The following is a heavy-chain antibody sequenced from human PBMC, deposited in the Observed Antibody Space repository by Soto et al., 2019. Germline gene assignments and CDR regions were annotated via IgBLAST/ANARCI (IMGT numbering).Heavy chain of an antibody. J-gene: IGHJ6*02. D-gene: IGHD1-26*01. CDR3: ARRGGSYAGYYYYYGMDV. CDR2: IIPIFGTA. V-gene: IGHV1-69*06. CDR1: GGTFSSYA. Sequence: QVQLVQSGAEVKKPGSSVKVSCKASGGTFSSYAISWVRQAPGQGLEWMGGIIPIFGTANYAQKFQGRVTITADKSTSPAYMELSSLRSEDTAVYYCARRGGSYAGYYYYYGMDVWGQGTTVTVSS.